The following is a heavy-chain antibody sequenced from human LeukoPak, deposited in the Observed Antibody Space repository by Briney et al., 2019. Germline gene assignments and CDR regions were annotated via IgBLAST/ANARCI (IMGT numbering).Heavy chain of an antibody. D-gene: IGHD2-2*02. CDR1: GGTFSSYA. CDR3: ASTGYCSSTSCYTQYYYYYMDV. Sequence: SVKVSCKASGGTFSSYAISWVRQAPGQGLEWIGGIIPIFGTANYAQKFQGRVTITADESTSTAYMELSSLRSEDTAVYYCASTGYCSSTSCYTQYYYYYMDVWGKGTTVTVSS. V-gene: IGHV1-69*13. J-gene: IGHJ6*03. CDR2: IIPIFGTA.